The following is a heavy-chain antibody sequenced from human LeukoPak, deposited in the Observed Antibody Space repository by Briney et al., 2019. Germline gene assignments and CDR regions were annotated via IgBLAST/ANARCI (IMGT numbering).Heavy chain of an antibody. D-gene: IGHD4-23*01. V-gene: IGHV1-2*02. CDR3: AREATTVGSHFDY. CDR1: GYTFTSYY. CDR2: INPNSGGT. J-gene: IGHJ4*02. Sequence: ASVKVSCKASGYTFTSYYMHWVRQAPGQGLEWMGWINPNSGGTNYAQKFQGRVTMTRDTSISTAYMELSRLRSDDTAVYYCAREATTVGSHFDYWGQGTLVTVSS.